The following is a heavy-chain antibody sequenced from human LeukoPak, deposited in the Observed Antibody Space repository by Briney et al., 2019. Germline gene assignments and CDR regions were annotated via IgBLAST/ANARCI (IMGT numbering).Heavy chain of an antibody. J-gene: IGHJ3*02. V-gene: IGHV1-69*05. CDR2: IIPIFHSA. Sequence: VKVSCKTSGGTFSRYAINWVRQAPGQGLECMGRIIPIFHSANYAQKFQGRVTITTEQSTSTAYMELRSLKSEGTAVYYCARDIPGSSGHFNDAFDMWGQGTMVTVSS. CDR1: GGTFSRYA. CDR3: ARDIPGSSGHFNDAFDM. D-gene: IGHD3-22*01.